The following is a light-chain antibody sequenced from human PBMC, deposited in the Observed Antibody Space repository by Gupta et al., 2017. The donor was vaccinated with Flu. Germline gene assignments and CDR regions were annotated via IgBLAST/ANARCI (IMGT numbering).Light chain of an antibody. V-gene: IGKV1-39*01. Sequence: DIQMTQSPSSLSASIGDTVTITCRAREYIKNYLNWYQYKPGTAPKLLISTASTWQSGVPSRFSGSGYGKDLTLTISGRQQEDFATYYSHQTGDNPPSTFGQGTQV. CDR1: EYIKNY. J-gene: IGKJ2*01. CDR3: HQTGDNPPST. CDR2: TAS.